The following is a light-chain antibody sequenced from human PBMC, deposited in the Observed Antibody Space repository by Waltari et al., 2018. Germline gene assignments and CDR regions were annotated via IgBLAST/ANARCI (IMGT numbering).Light chain of an antibody. J-gene: IGKJ1*01. CDR2: GAS. CDR3: QYHCRLQGT. Sequence: EIVLTQSPVSLSLSLGERATLSCRSSQSISRCLAWYQQKPGQAPRLLIYGASNRATGVPTWFGGSGSGTDISLTISVQEHEDAAVYCCQYHCRLQGTFGQGTKVEIK. V-gene: IGKV3-20*01. CDR1: QSISRC.